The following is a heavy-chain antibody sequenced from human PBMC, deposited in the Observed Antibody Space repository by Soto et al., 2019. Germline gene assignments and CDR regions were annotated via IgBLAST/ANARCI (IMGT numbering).Heavy chain of an antibody. D-gene: IGHD3-16*01. V-gene: IGHV4-31*03. CDR2: IYYSGST. CDR3: ASGSIWGAPMDV. Sequence: QVQLQESGPGLVKPSQTLSLTCTVSGGSISSGGYYWSWIRQHPGKGLEWIGYIYYSGSTYYNPALKSRVTISVNTSKNQFSLKLSSVTAADTAVYYCASGSIWGAPMDVWGQGTTVTVSS. CDR1: GGSISSGGYY. J-gene: IGHJ6*02.